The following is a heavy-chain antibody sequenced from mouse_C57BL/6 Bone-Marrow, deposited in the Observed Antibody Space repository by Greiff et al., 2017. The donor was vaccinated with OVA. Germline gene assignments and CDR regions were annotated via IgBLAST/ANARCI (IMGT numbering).Heavy chain of an antibody. D-gene: IGHD2-3*01. CDR1: GYTFTSYG. CDR3: ARWGYYRAMDY. J-gene: IGHJ4*01. Sequence: VKLQESGAELARPGASVKLSCKASGYTFTSYGISWVKQRTGQGLEWIGEIYPRSGNTYYNEKFKGKATLTADKSSSTAYMELRSLTSEDSAVYFCARWGYYRAMDYWGKGTSVTVSS. CDR2: IYPRSGNT. V-gene: IGHV1-81*01.